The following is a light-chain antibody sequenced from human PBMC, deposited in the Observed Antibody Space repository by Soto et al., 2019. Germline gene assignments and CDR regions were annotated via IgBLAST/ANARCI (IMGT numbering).Light chain of an antibody. CDR2: GNR. CDR1: SSNLGAGYD. CDR3: QAYDYSLTASV. V-gene: IGLV1-40*01. J-gene: IGLJ3*02. Sequence: QSALTQPPSVSGAPGQRVTISCTGTSSNLGAGYDVHWYQQLPGAAPKLVIFGNRNRPSGIPERFSGSKSGTSASLAITGLQAEDEADYYCQAYDYSLTASVFGGGTKLTVL.